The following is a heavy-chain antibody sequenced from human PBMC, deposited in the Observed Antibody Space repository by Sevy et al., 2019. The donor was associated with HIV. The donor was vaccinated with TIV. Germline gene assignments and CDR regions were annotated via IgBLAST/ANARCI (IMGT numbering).Heavy chain of an antibody. CDR2: FNHGGGA. CDR3: AGGDYGLIDY. J-gene: IGHJ4*02. CDR1: SGSFSGHY. Sequence: ETLSLTCGVFSGSFSGHYWTWIRQPPGKGLEWIGGFNHGGGASYNPSLRSRVTISLDTSKNELSLRLNSVTAAETAIYYCAGGDYGLIDYWGPGTLVTVSS. D-gene: IGHD4-17*01. V-gene: IGHV4-34*01.